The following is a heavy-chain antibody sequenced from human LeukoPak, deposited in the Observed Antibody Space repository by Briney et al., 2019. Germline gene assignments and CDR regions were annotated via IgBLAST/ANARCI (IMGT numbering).Heavy chain of an antibody. D-gene: IGHD3-3*01. V-gene: IGHV3-7*01. CDR2: IKQDGSEK. CDR1: GFTFSNYW. J-gene: IGHJ6*03. CDR3: ARDNGVVHGVYYMDV. Sequence: GGSLRLSCAASGFTFSNYWMTWVRQAPGKGLEWVADIKQDGSEKLYVKSVRGRFTISGDNAKMSLFLQMNSLRAEDTAVYYCARDNGVVHGVYYMDVWGKGTTVTVS.